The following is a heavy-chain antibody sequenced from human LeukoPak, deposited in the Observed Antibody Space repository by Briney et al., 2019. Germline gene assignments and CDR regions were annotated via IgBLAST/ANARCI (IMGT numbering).Heavy chain of an antibody. Sequence: GGSLRLSCVVSGLTVSSNHMSWVRQAPGKGLEWVSVIYSGGSTYYADSVKGRFTISRDNSKNTLYLQMNSLRAEDTAVYYCARLKSDCINTSCYYYYYYYYMDVWGRGTTVTVSS. D-gene: IGHD2-2*01. CDR1: GLTVSSNH. V-gene: IGHV3-53*01. CDR3: ARLKSDCINTSCYYYYYYYYMDV. CDR2: IYSGGST. J-gene: IGHJ6*03.